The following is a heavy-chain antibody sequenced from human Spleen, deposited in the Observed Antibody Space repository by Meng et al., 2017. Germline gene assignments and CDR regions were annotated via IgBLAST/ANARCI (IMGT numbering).Heavy chain of an antibody. J-gene: IGHJ4*01. CDR3: SGHVDY. V-gene: IGHV3-15*01. CDR1: GFTFSNAW. CDR2: MKSNVDGGTV. Sequence: GESLKISCAASGFTFSNAWMSWVRQAPGKGLEWIGRMKSNVDGGTVDYAAAVKGRFFISRDDSENTFYLQMNSLKTEDTAVYYCSGHVDYWGHVTLAAVYS.